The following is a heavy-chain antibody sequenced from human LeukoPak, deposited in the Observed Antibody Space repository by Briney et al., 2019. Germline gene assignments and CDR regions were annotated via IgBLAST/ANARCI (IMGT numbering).Heavy chain of an antibody. CDR1: GGSFSGYY. CDR3: AREREQWLAYYFDY. V-gene: IGHV4-34*01. J-gene: IGHJ4*02. Sequence: SETLSLTCAVYGGSFSGYYWSWIRQPPGKGLEWIGEVNHSGSTNYNPSLKSRVTISVDTSKNQFSLKLSSVTAADTAVYYCAREREQWLAYYFDYWGQGTLVTVSS. CDR2: VNHSGST. D-gene: IGHD6-19*01.